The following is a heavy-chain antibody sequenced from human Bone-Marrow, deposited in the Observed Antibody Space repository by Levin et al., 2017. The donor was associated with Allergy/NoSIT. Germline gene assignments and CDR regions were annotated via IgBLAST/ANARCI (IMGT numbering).Heavy chain of an antibody. Sequence: GESLKISCAASGFTFRAYTMTWVRQAPGKGLEWVSTIDTTSGYIWYADSVRGRFTISRDNAKNSLYLQMNSVTAEDTSIYYCARASGNYYGNDYWGQGTLVTVSS. V-gene: IGHV3-21*01. CDR3: ARASGNYYGNDY. J-gene: IGHJ4*02. D-gene: IGHD1-26*01. CDR1: GFTFRAYT. CDR2: IDTTSGYI.